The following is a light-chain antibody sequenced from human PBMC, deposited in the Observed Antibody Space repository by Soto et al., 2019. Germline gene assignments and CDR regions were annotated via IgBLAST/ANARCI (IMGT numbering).Light chain of an antibody. CDR1: SSDIGTYDY. Sequence: QSALTQPPSASGSLGQSVTISFTGTSSDIGTYDYVSWYQQHPGRAPKLIIFEVSKRPLGVPDRFSGSKSGNTASLIVSGLQPDDEAEYHCTSYTGDDFTFVFGTGTKLTVL. CDR2: EVS. J-gene: IGLJ1*01. CDR3: TSYTGDDFTFV. V-gene: IGLV2-8*01.